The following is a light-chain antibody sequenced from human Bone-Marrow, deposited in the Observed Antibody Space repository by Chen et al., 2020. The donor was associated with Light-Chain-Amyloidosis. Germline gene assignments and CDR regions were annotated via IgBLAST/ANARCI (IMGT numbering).Light chain of an antibody. J-gene: IGLJ3*02. CDR2: KDS. V-gene: IGLV3-25*03. CDR1: ALPMQY. Sequence: YDLTPPPSVSVSPGPTARIPCSGDALPMQYTYWYQRKPGQAPVLVIFKDSERPSGIPERFSGSSSGTTVTLTISGVQAEDEADYYCQSADSSDTYVVFGGGTQLTVL. CDR3: QSADSSDTYVV.